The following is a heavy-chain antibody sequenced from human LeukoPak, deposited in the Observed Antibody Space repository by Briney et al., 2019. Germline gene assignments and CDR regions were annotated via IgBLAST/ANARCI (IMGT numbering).Heavy chain of an antibody. D-gene: IGHD4/OR15-4a*01. CDR3: ASGRDQLTYFQY. CDR2: IDNSERT. J-gene: IGHJ1*01. V-gene: IGHV4-59*01. CDR1: GGSISTYY. Sequence: SETLSLTCTVSGGSISTYYWSWIRQPPGKGLEWIGYIDNSERTNYNPSLKSRVAISVDTSKGQFSLKLTSVTAADTAVYYCASGRDQLTYFQYWGQGTLATVSS.